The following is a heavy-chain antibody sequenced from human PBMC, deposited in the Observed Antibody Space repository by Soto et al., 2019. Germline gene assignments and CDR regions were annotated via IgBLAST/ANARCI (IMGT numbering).Heavy chain of an antibody. V-gene: IGHV1-46*01. D-gene: IGHD2-2*02. CDR1: GYTFTSYY. CDR3: ARDQGVPAAIWRRWKMSGMDV. J-gene: IGHJ6*02. CDR2: INPSGGST. Sequence: ASVKVSCKASGYTFTSYYMHWVRQAPGQGLEWMGIINPSGGSTSYAQKFQGRVTMTRDTSTSTVYMELSSLRSEDTAVYYCARDQGVPAAIWRRWKMSGMDVWGQGTMVTVSS.